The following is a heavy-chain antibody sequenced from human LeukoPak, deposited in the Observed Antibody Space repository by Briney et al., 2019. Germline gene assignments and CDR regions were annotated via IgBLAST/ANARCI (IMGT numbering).Heavy chain of an antibody. CDR2: IYYSGST. V-gene: IGHV4-39*07. Sequence: SETLSLTCTVSGGSISSSSYYWGWIRQPPGKGLEWIGSIYYSGSTYYNPSLKSRVTISVDTSKNQFSLKLSSVTAADTAVYYCARDLIPYDWSPALFDYWGQGTLVTVSS. CDR1: GGSISSSSYY. J-gene: IGHJ4*02. D-gene: IGHD3-9*01. CDR3: ARDLIPYDWSPALFDY.